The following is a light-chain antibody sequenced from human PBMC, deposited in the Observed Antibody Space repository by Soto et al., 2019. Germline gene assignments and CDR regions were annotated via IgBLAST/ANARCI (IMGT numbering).Light chain of an antibody. CDR3: QQYSKWQT. Sequence: EIVLTQSPGTLSLSPGEGATLSFRSSQSVSANLAWYQHKPGQAPRLLIYCASTRATGIPARLSGSGTGTDFTLTISSLQSEDFAVYYCQQYSKWQTFGRGTKVDIK. V-gene: IGKV3-15*01. CDR1: QSVSAN. J-gene: IGKJ1*01. CDR2: CAS.